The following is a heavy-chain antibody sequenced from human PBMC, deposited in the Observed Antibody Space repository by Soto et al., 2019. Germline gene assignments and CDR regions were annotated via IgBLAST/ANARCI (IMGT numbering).Heavy chain of an antibody. Sequence: ASVKVSCKASGYSFTDYHIHWVRQAPGQGLEWLGRINPKSGGSSTAQKFQGWVTMTRDRSISTVYMELTRLRSDDTAVYFCARGHSTDCSNGVCSFFYNHEMDVWGQGTTVTVSS. J-gene: IGHJ6*02. D-gene: IGHD2-8*01. CDR3: ARGHSTDCSNGVCSFFYNHEMDV. CDR2: INPKSGGS. CDR1: GYSFTDYH. V-gene: IGHV1-2*04.